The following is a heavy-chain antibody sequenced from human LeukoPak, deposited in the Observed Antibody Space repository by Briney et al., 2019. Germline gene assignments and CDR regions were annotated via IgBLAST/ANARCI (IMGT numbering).Heavy chain of an antibody. CDR2: IKQDGSEK. V-gene: IGHV3-7*01. CDR3: ARDPADYGDKKWGAFDI. J-gene: IGHJ3*02. CDR1: GCSSHVYW. Sequence: GGSVRLSCAASGCSSHVYWMTWVRQAPGEGLEWVANIKQDGSEKQYVDSVKGRFTISRDNVKNSLYLEMISVRAEDTAVYYCARDPADYGDKKWGAFDIWGQGTVVTVSS. D-gene: IGHD4-17*01.